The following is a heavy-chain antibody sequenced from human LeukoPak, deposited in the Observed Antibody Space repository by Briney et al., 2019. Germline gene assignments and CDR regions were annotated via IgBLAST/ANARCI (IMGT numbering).Heavy chain of an antibody. CDR1: GFTFSSYT. V-gene: IGHV3-21*01. CDR2: ISSSSTYI. D-gene: IGHD1-1*01. J-gene: IGHJ4*02. Sequence: GGSLRLSCAASGFTFSSYTMNWVRQATGKWLEWDSSISSSSTYIYYADSVKGRFTISRDNAKNSLYLQMNSLRAEDTAVYYCARNWNDALSLNYWGQGTLVTVSS. CDR3: ARNWNDALSLNY.